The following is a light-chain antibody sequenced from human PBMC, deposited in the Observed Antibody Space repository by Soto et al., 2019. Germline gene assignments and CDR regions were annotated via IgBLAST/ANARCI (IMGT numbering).Light chain of an antibody. J-gene: IGKJ1*01. CDR3: QQYGSTPRT. Sequence: IVLTQSPGTLSFSPWERSTLSCRASQSVSSSYLAWYQQKPGQAPRLLIYDASRRATGIPDRFSGSGSGTDFTLTISRLEPEDFAVYYCQQYGSTPRTFGQGTRWIS. V-gene: IGKV3-20*01. CDR1: QSVSSSY. CDR2: DAS.